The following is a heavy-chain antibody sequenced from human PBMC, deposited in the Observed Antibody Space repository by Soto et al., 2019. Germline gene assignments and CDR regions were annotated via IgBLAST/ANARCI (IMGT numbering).Heavy chain of an antibody. J-gene: IGHJ4*02. D-gene: IGHD6-19*01. Sequence: QLQLQESGPGLVKPSETLSLTCTVSGGSITNGSYYWGWIRQPPGKGLEWIGSIYYSGGTYYNPSLKSRVTLSVDTSKNQFSLKLSSVTAADTAVYYCASIPAYSSGWYSRYWGQGTLVTVSS. CDR1: GGSITNGSYY. CDR3: ASIPAYSSGWYSRY. V-gene: IGHV4-39*01. CDR2: IYYSGGT.